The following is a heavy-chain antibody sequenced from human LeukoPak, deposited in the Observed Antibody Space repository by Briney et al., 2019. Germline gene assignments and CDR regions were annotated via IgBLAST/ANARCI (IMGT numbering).Heavy chain of an antibody. J-gene: IGHJ4*02. V-gene: IGHV4-59*01. Sequence: ASETLSLTCTVSGSSISSYYWSWIRQPPGKGLEWIGYIYYSGSTNYNPSLKSRVTISVDTSKNQFSLKLSSVTAADTAVYYCARGGGTYCGGDCYNDFDYWGQGTLVTVSS. CDR3: ARGGGTYCGGDCYNDFDY. CDR1: GSSISSYY. CDR2: IYYSGST. D-gene: IGHD2-21*01.